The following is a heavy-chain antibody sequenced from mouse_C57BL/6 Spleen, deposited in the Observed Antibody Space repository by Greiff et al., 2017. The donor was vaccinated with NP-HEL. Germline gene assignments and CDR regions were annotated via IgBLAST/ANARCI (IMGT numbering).Heavy chain of an antibody. J-gene: IGHJ4*01. CDR1: GFTFSDYG. CDR2: ISSGSSTI. CDR3: ARMGYYVRYAMDY. V-gene: IGHV5-17*01. Sequence: EVKLVESGGGLVKPGGSLKLSCAASGFTFSDYGMHWVRQAPEKGLEWVAYISSGSSTIYYADTVKGRFTISRDNAKNTLFLQMTSLRSEDTAMYYCARMGYYVRYAMDYWGQGTSVTVSS. D-gene: IGHD2-3*01.